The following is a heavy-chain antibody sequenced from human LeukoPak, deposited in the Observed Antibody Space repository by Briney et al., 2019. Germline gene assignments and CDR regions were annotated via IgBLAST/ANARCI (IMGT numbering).Heavy chain of an antibody. D-gene: IGHD2-8*01. CDR3: ARDNDFDY. Sequence: ASVKVSCKASVYTFTSYYIHWVRQAPGQGLEWMGTINPGGGSTSYAQKFQVRVTMTRDMSTSTVYMELSSLRSEDTAVYYCARDNDFDYWGQGTLVTVSS. CDR1: VYTFTSYY. V-gene: IGHV1-46*01. CDR2: INPGGGST. J-gene: IGHJ4*02.